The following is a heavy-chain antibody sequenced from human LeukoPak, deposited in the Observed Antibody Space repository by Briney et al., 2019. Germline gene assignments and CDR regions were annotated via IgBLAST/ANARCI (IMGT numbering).Heavy chain of an antibody. CDR2: IKEDGSEK. CDR1: GFTFSSYS. Sequence: GGSLRLSCVTSGFTFSSYSMTWVRQAPGKGLEWVANIKEDGSEKYYVDSVKGGFTISRDNAENSLYLQMNSLRAEDTAVYYCAKNWGYFDYWGQGILVTVSS. V-gene: IGHV3-7*05. CDR3: AKNWGYFDY. D-gene: IGHD7-27*01. J-gene: IGHJ4*02.